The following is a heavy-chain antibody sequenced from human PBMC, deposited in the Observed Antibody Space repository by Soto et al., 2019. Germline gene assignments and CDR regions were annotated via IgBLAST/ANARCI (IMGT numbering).Heavy chain of an antibody. CDR3: VGRDYYDGMDV. J-gene: IGHJ6*02. CDR2: IYYSGST. V-gene: IGHV4-30-4*01. CDR1: GGSISSGDYY. Sequence: SETLSLTCTVSGGSISSGDYYWSWIRQPPGKGLEWIGYIYYSGSTYYNPSLKSRVTISVDTSKNQFSLKLSSVTAADTAVYYCVGRDYYDGMDVWGQGTTVTVSS. D-gene: IGHD3-10*01.